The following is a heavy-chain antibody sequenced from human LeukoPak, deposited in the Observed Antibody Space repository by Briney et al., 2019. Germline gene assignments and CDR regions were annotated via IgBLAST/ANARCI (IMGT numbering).Heavy chain of an antibody. D-gene: IGHD5-18*01. Sequence: SETLSLTCAVYGGSFSGYYWTWIRQPPGNGLEWIGEINHSGSTNYNPSLKSRVTISVDTSKNQFSLKLSSVTAADTAVYYCARGPRRDTAMVRGYYYYYYGMDVWGQGTTVTVSS. CDR2: INHSGST. V-gene: IGHV4-34*01. CDR3: ARGPRRDTAMVRGYYYYYYGMDV. CDR1: GGSFSGYY. J-gene: IGHJ6*02.